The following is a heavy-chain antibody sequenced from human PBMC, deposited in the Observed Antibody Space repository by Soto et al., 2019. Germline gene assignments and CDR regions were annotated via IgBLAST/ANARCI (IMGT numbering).Heavy chain of an antibody. CDR2: IIPIFGTA. D-gene: IGHD3-10*01. V-gene: IGHV1-69*13. J-gene: IGHJ6*02. CDR3: TGITWFRGMDV. CDR1: GDTFRSYA. Sequence: SVKVSCKAYGDTFRSYAIRLLLQAPGQGLEWMGGIIPIFGTANYAQKFQGRVTITADESKNQFSLHLYSVTPEDTAVYYCTGITWFRGMDVWGQGTPVTVSS.